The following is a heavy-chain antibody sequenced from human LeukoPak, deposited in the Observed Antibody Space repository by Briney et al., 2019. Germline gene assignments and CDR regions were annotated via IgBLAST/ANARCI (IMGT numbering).Heavy chain of an antibody. J-gene: IGHJ4*02. CDR3: ARNHFWSGYLPLDY. Sequence: GGSLRLSCAASGFTFSSYSMNWVRQAPGKGLEWVSSISSSSSYIYYADSVKGRFTISRDNAKNSLYLQMNSLRAEDTAVYYCARNHFWSGYLPLDYWGQGTLVTASS. D-gene: IGHD3-3*02. V-gene: IGHV3-21*01. CDR1: GFTFSSYS. CDR2: ISSSSSYI.